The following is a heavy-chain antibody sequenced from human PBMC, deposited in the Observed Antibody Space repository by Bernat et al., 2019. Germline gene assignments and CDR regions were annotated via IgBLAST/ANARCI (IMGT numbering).Heavy chain of an antibody. CDR2: INHRGST. CDR1: GESFNDYF. V-gene: IGHV4-34*01. Sequence: QVQLPQWGAGLLKPSETLSLSCAVYGESFNDYFWTWIRQPPGKGLEWIGEINHRGSTNYNVSLKSRVNILADASKNQVSLKLTSMTAAETAVYYCARRSLDGTLDYWGQGTRVIVSS. CDR3: ARRSLDGTLDY. J-gene: IGHJ4*02. D-gene: IGHD1-1*01.